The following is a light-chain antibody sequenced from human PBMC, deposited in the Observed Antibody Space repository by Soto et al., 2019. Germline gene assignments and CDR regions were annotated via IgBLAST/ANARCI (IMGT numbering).Light chain of an antibody. V-gene: IGKV3-20*01. J-gene: IGKJ1*01. Sequence: EIVLTQSPGTLSLSPGERATLSCRASQSVNNRYLAWYQQKSGQAPRLLIYDASSRATGIPDRFSGSGSGTDFTLTISRLEPEDFAVYYCQQYGTSRTFGQGTKVEI. CDR1: QSVNNRY. CDR2: DAS. CDR3: QQYGTSRT.